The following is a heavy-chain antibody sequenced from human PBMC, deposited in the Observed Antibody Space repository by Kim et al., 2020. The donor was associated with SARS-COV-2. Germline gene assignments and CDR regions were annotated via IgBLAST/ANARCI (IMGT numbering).Heavy chain of an antibody. Sequence: AQKFQGRVTMTRDTSISTAYMELSRLRSDDTAVYYCVRRRFGVDNDAFDIWGQGTMVTVSS. V-gene: IGHV1-2*02. CDR3: VRRRFGVDNDAFDI. J-gene: IGHJ3*02. D-gene: IGHD3-3*01.